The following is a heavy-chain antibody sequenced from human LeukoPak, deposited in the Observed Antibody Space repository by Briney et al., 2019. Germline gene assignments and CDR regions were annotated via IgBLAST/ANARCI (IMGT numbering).Heavy chain of an antibody. J-gene: IGHJ4*02. D-gene: IGHD6-19*01. CDR1: GFTFDDYA. CDR2: ISWDGGST. CDR3: ARGRAGDFDY. V-gene: IGHV3-43D*03. Sequence: GGSLRLSCAASGFTFDDYAMHWVRQAPGKGLEWVSLISWDGGSTYYADSVKGRFTISRDNSKNSLYLQMNSLRAGDTAVYYCARGRAGDFDYWGQGTLVTVSS.